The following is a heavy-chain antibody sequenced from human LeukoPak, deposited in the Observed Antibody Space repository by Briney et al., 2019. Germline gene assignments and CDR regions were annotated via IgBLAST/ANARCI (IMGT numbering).Heavy chain of an antibody. D-gene: IGHD2-2*01. CDR3: ATVVPSDY. V-gene: IGHV4-39*01. CDR1: GDSISSSRYY. J-gene: IGHJ4*02. Sequence: SETLSLTCTVSGDSISSSRYYWGRIRQPPGKGLEWIGSIYYSGSTNYNPSLKSRLTISVDTSKNQFSLKLSSVTAADTAVYYCATVVPSDYWGQGTLVTVSS. CDR2: IYYSGST.